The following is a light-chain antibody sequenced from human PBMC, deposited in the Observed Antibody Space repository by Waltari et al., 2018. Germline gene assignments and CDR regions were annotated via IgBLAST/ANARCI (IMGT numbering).Light chain of an antibody. J-gene: IGKJ2*01. CDR2: IAS. Sequence: DIQMTQSPSSLSASVGDRVTITCRASQSINTYLNWYQQKPGRAPKVLIYIASNLQTGVPSRFSGSGSGTVLTLTISSLQPEDFATYYCQQTYTTPPTFGQGTKLEIK. CDR3: QQTYTTPPT. CDR1: QSINTY. V-gene: IGKV1-39*01.